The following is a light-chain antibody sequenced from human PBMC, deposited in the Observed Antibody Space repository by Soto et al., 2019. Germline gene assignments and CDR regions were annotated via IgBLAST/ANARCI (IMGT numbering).Light chain of an antibody. CDR3: SSYTSSSTLDV. V-gene: IGLV2-14*01. J-gene: IGLJ1*01. CDR1: SSDVGGYNY. Sequence: QSALTQPASVSGSPGQSITISCTGTSSDVGGYNYVSWYQQHPGKAPKLMIYDVSNRPSGVSNRFSGSKTDNTASLTISGLHAEDEADYYCSSYTSSSTLDVFGTGTKLTVL. CDR2: DVS.